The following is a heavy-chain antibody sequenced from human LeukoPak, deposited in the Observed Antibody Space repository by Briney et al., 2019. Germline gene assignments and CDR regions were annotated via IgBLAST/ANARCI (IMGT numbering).Heavy chain of an antibody. CDR2: VSSDGRTT. V-gene: IGHV3-74*01. D-gene: IGHD3-10*01. CDR3: ARGASGKGAFDI. CDR1: GFTLSGHW. J-gene: IGHJ3*02. Sequence: GGSLRLPCAASGFTLSGHWMHWVRQAPGKGLVWVSRVSSDGRTTNYADSVKGRFTISRDNAKNTQYLQTNSLRAEDTAVYYCARGASGKGAFDIWGQGTLVTVSS.